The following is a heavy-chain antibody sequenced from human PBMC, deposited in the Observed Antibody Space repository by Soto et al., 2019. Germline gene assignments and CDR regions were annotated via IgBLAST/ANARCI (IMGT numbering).Heavy chain of an antibody. J-gene: IGHJ4*02. D-gene: IGHD4-17*01. Sequence: PGGSLRLSCTASGFTFSNYGINWVRQAPGKGLEWVAAISYDGRDKYYGDSVKGRFTISRDNSKDTLYLHMNRLRAEDTAVYFCARQYADYIFYFDTWGQGTLVTVSS. CDR1: GFTFSNYG. CDR3: ARQYADYIFYFDT. CDR2: ISYDGRDK. V-gene: IGHV3-30*03.